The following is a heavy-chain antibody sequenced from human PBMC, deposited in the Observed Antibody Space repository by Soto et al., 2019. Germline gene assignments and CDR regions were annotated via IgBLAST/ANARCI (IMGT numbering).Heavy chain of an antibody. D-gene: IGHD1-26*01. CDR1: GFTFSSYA. CDR2: ISGGGGNT. V-gene: IGHV3-23*01. CDR3: AKVSLGATTITDYFYYGLDV. J-gene: IGHJ6*02. Sequence: EVQLLESGGGLVQPGGSLRLSCAASGFTFSSYAMNWVRQAPGKGLEWVSAISGGGGNTYYADSVEGRVTISRDNSKNTLYLQMNSLRAEDTAVYYCAKVSLGATTITDYFYYGLDVWGQGTTVTVSS.